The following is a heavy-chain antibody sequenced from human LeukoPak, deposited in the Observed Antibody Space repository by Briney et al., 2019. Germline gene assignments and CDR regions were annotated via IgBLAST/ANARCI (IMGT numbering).Heavy chain of an antibody. V-gene: IGHV6-1*01. CDR3: ARADNRGGSLDY. D-gene: IGHD1-26*01. CDR1: GDSLSTNVVT. J-gene: IGHJ4*01. Sequence: SQTLSLTCAISGDSLSTNVVTWNWIRQSPSRGLEWLGRTYYRSKWYSEHAASLRGRITVNPDTSKNQFSLQLNSVTPEDTAVYFCARADNRGGSLDYWGQGTLVTVSS. CDR2: TYYRSKWYS.